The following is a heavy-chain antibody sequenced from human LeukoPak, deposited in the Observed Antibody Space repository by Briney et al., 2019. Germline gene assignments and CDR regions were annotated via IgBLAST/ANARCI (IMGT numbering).Heavy chain of an antibody. V-gene: IGHV3-30*01. J-gene: IGHJ3*02. CDR1: GLTFSSYA. CDR2: ISYDGSTK. CDR3: ARGPGPIAGAKNPFDI. Sequence: PGRSLRLSCAASGLTFSSYAMHWVRQAPGKGLEWVAVISYDGSTKYYADSVKGRFTISGDKSKNTLYLQMNSLRPEDTAFYYCARGPGPIAGAKNPFDIWGQGTMVTVSS. D-gene: IGHD1-26*01.